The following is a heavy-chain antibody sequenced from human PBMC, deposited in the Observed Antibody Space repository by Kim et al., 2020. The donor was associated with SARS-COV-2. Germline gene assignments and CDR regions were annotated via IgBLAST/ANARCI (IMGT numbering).Heavy chain of an antibody. CDR1: GGSISSYY. D-gene: IGHD6-19*01. J-gene: IGHJ4*02. CDR2: IYYSGST. CDR3: ASSGWYGGYYFDY. Sequence: SETLSLTCTVSGGSISSYYWSWIRQPPGKGLEWIGYIYYSGSTNYNPSLKSRVTISVDTSKNQFSLKLSSVTAADTAVYYCASSGWYGGYYFDYWGQGTLVTVSS. V-gene: IGHV4-59*08.